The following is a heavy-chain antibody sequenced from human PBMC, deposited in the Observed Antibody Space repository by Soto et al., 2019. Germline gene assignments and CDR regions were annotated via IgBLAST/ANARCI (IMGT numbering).Heavy chain of an antibody. J-gene: IGHJ4*02. Sequence: SETLSLTCTVAGGSISSYYGSWIRQPPGKGLEWIGYIYYSGSTNYNPSLKSRVTISVDTSKNQFSLKLSLKLSSVTAADTAVYYCARRWGAYFDYWGQGTLVTVSS. V-gene: IGHV4-59*08. CDR2: IYYSGST. D-gene: IGHD3-16*01. CDR3: ARRWGAYFDY. CDR1: GGSISSYY.